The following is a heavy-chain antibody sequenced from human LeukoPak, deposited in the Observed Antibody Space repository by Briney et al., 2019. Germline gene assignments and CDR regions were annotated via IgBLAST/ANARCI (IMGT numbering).Heavy chain of an antibody. J-gene: IGHJ4*02. CDR2: ISGSGDTT. D-gene: IGHD1-14*01. CDR3: AKGHSAHGTGFDC. Sequence: GGSLRLSCAASGFAFSSQAMGWVRQAPGKGLEWVSGISGSGDTTYYADSVKGRFTISRDNSKNTLYLQMNSLRVEDTAVYYCAKGHSAHGTGFDCWGQGTLVAVSS. CDR1: GFAFSSQA. V-gene: IGHV3-23*01.